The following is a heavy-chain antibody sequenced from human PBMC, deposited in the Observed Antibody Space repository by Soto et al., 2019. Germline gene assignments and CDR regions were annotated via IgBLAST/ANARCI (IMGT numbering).Heavy chain of an antibody. CDR2: IWYDGSNK. CDR3: ARDSYWISTSCYYYGMDV. V-gene: IGHV3-33*01. D-gene: IGHD2-2*01. Sequence: QVQLVESGGGVVQPGRSLRLSCAASGFTFSSYGIHWVRQAPGKGLEWVAVIWYDGSNKYYADSVKGRFTISRDNSKNTMYLQMNRMRADDTAVYYCARDSYWISTSCYYYGMDVWGQGTTVTVSS. J-gene: IGHJ6*02. CDR1: GFTFSSYG.